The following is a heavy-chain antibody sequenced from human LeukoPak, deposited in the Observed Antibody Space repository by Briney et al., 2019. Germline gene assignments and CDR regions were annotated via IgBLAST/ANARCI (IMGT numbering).Heavy chain of an antibody. Sequence: SVKVSCKASGGTFSSYAISWVRQAPGQGLEWMGGIIPIFGTANYAQKFQGRVTITADKSTSTAYMELSSLRSEDTAVYYCARSGYCSGGSCYYFDYWGQGTLVTVSS. V-gene: IGHV1-69*06. D-gene: IGHD2-15*01. CDR2: IIPIFGTA. J-gene: IGHJ4*02. CDR3: ARSGYCSGGSCYYFDY. CDR1: GGTFSSYA.